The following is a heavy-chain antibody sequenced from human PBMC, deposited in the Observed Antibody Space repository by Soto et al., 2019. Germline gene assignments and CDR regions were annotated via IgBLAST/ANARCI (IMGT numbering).Heavy chain of an antibody. J-gene: IGHJ4*02. D-gene: IGHD2-21*02. CDR2: ISYDGSNK. CDR3: AFQRGLKPPDY. V-gene: IGHV3-30*03. Sequence: GGSLRLSCAASGFTFSSYGMHWVRQAPGKGLEWVAVISYDGSNKYYADSVKGRFTISRDNSKNTLYLQMNSLRAEDTAVYYCAFQRGLKPPDYWGQGTLVTVS. CDR1: GFTFSSYG.